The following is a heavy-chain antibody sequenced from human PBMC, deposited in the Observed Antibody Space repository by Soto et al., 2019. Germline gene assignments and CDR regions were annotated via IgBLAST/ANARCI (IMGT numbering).Heavy chain of an antibody. J-gene: IGHJ6*02. CDR3: AREPGYCSSTSCYWEGYGMDV. CDR2: IYYSGST. CDR1: GGSISSSSYY. D-gene: IGHD2-2*03. V-gene: IGHV4-39*07. Sequence: PSETLSLTCTVSGGSISSSSYYWGWIRQPPGKGLEWIGSIYYSGSTYYNPSLKSRVTISVDTSKNQFSLKLSSVTAADTAVYYCAREPGYCSSTSCYWEGYGMDVWGQGTTVTVSS.